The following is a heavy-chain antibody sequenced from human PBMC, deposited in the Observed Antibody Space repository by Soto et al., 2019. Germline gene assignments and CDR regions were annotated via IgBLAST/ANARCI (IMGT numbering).Heavy chain of an antibody. V-gene: IGHV4-59*02. CDR3: ARGGSSWYSWFDP. J-gene: IGHJ5*02. D-gene: IGHD6-6*01. CDR2: ISNSGNT. CDR1: GAYVTTYS. Sequence: SETLSLTCNVSGAYVTTYSWSWIRQAPGKGLEWIGYISNSGNTNYNPSLKSRVTLSLDTSKNPFSLKMRCVTAADTAVYYCARGGSSWYSWFDPWGQGTLVTVSS.